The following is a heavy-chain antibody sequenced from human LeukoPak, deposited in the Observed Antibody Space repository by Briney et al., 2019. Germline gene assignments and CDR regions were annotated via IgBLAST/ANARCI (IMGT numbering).Heavy chain of an antibody. V-gene: IGHV3-48*02. D-gene: IGHD1-26*01. CDR2: ISSSSSTI. J-gene: IGHJ3*02. Sequence: PGRSLRLSCAASGFSFSSYSMNWVRQAPGKGLEWVSYISSSSSTISYADSVKGRFTISRDNVKNSLYLQMNSLRDEDTALYYCARGGRSGSYSGAFDIWGQGTMVTVSS. CDR1: GFSFSSYS. CDR3: ARGGRSGSYSGAFDI.